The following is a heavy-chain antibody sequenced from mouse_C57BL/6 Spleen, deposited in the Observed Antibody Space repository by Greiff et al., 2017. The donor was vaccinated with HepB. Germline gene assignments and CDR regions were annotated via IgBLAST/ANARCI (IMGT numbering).Heavy chain of an antibody. V-gene: IGHV1-64*01. Sequence: QVQLQQPGAELVKPGASVKLSCKASGYTFTSYWMHWVKQRPGQGLEWIGMIHPNSGSTNYNEKFKSKATLTVDKSSSTAYMQLSSLTSEDSAVYYCARMPLTGARDYWGQGTTLTVSS. CDR3: ARMPLTGARDY. J-gene: IGHJ2*01. CDR2: IHPNSGST. CDR1: GYTFTSYW. D-gene: IGHD4-1*01.